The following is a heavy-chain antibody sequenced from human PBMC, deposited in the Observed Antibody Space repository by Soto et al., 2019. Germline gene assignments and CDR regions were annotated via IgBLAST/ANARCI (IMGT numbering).Heavy chain of an antibody. CDR3: ARLDSLQRNYYFDY. V-gene: IGHV4-59*08. J-gene: IGHJ4*02. Sequence: SETLSLTCTVAGGSISSYCWSWIRQPPGKGLEWIGYIYYSGSTNYNPSLKSRVTISVDTSKNQFSLKLSSVTAADTAVYYCARLDSLQRNYYFDYWGQGTLVTVSS. D-gene: IGHD4-4*01. CDR1: GGSISSYC. CDR2: IYYSGST.